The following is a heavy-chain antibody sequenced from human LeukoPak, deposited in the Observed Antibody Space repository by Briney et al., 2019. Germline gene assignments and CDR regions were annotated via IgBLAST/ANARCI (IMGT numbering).Heavy chain of an antibody. CDR2: ISYDGSNK. D-gene: IGHD2-15*01. CDR3: AREGGPCSGGSCYPGYFQH. J-gene: IGHJ1*01. V-gene: IGHV3-30*04. Sequence: GALSLSCAASGSPFRSYAMDWVRQAPGKGLEWVAVISYDGSNKYCADSVKGRFTISRDNSKNTLYLQMNSLRAEDTAVYYCAREGGPCSGGSCYPGYFQHWGQGTLVTVSS. CDR1: GSPFRSYA.